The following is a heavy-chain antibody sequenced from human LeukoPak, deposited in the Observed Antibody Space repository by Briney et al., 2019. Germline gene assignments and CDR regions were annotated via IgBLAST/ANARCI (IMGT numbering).Heavy chain of an antibody. J-gene: IGHJ3*02. CDR2: MNPNSGNT. CDR1: GYTFTSYD. V-gene: IGHV1-8*01. CDR3: ARAGSSDAFDI. D-gene: IGHD7-27*01. Sequence: ASVKVSCKASGYTFTSYDINWVRQATGQGLEWMGWMNPNSGNTGYAQKFQGRVTMTRDTSISTAYMVLSRLRSDDTAVYYCARAGSSDAFDIWGQGTMVTVSS.